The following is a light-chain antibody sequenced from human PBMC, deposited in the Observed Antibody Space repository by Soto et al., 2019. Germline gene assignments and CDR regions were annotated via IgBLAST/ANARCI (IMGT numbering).Light chain of an antibody. J-gene: IGLJ3*02. Sequence: QSLPTQPPSASGTPGQRVTISCSGSTSNIGRNTVNWYQQLPGRAPKLLISVDDQRPSGVPDRFSGSRSGTSASLAISGLQSEDEADYYCATWDDILDGPVFGGGTKLTVL. CDR1: TSNIGRNT. CDR2: VDD. V-gene: IGLV1-44*01. CDR3: ATWDDILDGPV.